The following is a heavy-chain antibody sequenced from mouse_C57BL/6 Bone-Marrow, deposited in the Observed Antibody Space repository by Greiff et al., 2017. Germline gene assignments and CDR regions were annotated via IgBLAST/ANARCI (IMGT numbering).Heavy chain of an antibody. CDR2: INPSTGGT. V-gene: IGHV1-42*01. Sequence: EVQLQQSGPELVKPGASVKISCKASGYSFTGYYMNWVKQSPEKSLEWIGEINPSTGGTTYNQKFKAKATLTVDKSSSTAYMQLKSLTSEDSAVYYCARARYDYPFAYWGQGTLVTVSA. CDR3: ARARYDYPFAY. J-gene: IGHJ3*01. CDR1: GYSFTGYY. D-gene: IGHD2-4*01.